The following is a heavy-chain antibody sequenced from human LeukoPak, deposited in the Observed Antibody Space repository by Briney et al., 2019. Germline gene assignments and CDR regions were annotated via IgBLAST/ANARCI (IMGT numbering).Heavy chain of an antibody. Sequence: PGGSLRLSCAVSGFTFSSYAMSWVRQAPGKGLEWVSAISGSGGSTYYADSVKGRFTISRDNAKNSLYLQMNSLRAEDTAVYYCARDRVGVGVTFDYWGQGTLVTVSS. CDR2: ISGSGGST. D-gene: IGHD1-26*01. V-gene: IGHV3-23*01. J-gene: IGHJ4*02. CDR1: GFTFSSYA. CDR3: ARDRVGVGVTFDY.